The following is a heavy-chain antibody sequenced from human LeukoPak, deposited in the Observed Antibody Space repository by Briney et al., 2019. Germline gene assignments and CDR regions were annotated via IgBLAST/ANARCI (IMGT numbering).Heavy chain of an antibody. CDR2: ISGSGGST. CDR3: ARVISVAGYDY. CDR1: GFTFSSYA. Sequence: GGSLRLSCAASGFTFSSYAMNWVRQAPGKGLEWVSAISGSGGSTYYADSVKGRFTISRDNAKNSLYLQMNSLRAGDTAVYYCARVISVAGYDYWGQGTLVTVSS. J-gene: IGHJ4*02. D-gene: IGHD6-19*01. V-gene: IGHV3-23*01.